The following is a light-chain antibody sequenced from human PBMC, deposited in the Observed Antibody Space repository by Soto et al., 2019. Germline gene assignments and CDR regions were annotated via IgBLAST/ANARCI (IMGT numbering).Light chain of an antibody. CDR1: QSVTTSY. Sequence: EIVLTQSPGTLSLSPGERXTLSCRASQSVTTSYLAWYQQKPGQAPRLLIYGASSRATGIPDRFSGSGSGTDFTLTISRLEPEDFAVYYCQQFGGSPPYTFGQGTKLEMK. CDR2: GAS. J-gene: IGKJ2*01. V-gene: IGKV3-20*01. CDR3: QQFGGSPPYT.